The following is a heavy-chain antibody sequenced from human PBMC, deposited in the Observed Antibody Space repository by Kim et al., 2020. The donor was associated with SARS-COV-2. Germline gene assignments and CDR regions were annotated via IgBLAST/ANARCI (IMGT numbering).Heavy chain of an antibody. CDR3: ARGDITGYYFYDY. Sequence: GGSLRLSCAASGFTFNNYAFHWVRQAPGKGLEWVAIIWYDASNKYSADSVKGRCTFSIANSKNTHYVQMNIQRPEAAAVYYCARGDITGYYFYDYWGQG. CDR1: GFTFNNYA. V-gene: IGHV3-33*01. CDR2: IWYDASNK. D-gene: IGHD3-22*01. J-gene: IGHJ4*02.